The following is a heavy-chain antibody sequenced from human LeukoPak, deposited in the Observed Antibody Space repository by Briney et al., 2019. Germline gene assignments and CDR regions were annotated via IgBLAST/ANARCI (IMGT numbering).Heavy chain of an antibody. CDR1: GYSISSGYC. CDR3: ARDQDYYGSGSYWNY. D-gene: IGHD3-10*01. V-gene: IGHV4-38-2*02. CDR2: IYHSGTT. J-gene: IGHJ4*02. Sequence: PSETLSLTCTVSGYSISSGYCWGWIRQPPGKGLEWIGSIYHSGTTYYNPSLKSRVTISVDTSKNQFSLKLTSVTAADMAVYYCARDQDYYGSGSYWNYWGQGTLVTVSS.